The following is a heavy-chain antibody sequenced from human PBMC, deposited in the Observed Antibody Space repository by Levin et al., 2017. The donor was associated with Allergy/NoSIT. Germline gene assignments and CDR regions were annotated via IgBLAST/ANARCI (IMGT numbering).Heavy chain of an antibody. CDR3: AKDISGDSSGPLGDYYYYYGMDV. D-gene: IGHD3-22*01. CDR1: GFTFDDYA. V-gene: IGHV3-9*01. Sequence: QAGGSLRLSCAASGFTFDDYAMHWVRQAPGKGLEWVSGISWNSGSIGYADSVKGRFTISRDNAKNSLYLQMNSLRAEDTALYYCAKDISGDSSGPLGDYYYYYGMDVWGQGTTVTVSS. CDR2: ISWNSGSI. J-gene: IGHJ6*02.